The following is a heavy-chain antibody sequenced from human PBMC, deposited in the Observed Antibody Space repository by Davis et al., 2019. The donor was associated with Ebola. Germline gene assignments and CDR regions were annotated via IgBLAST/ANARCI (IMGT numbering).Heavy chain of an antibody. CDR3: ARGPTDPSGG. J-gene: IGHJ4*02. CDR2: INPNSGGT. D-gene: IGHD3-16*01. CDR1: GDTSNNYA. V-gene: IGHV1-2*04. Sequence: ASVKVSCKASGDTSNNYAINWVRQAPGQGLEWMGWINPNSGGTNYAQKFQGWVTMTRDTSISTAYMGLSRLRSDDTAVYYCARGPTDPSGGWGQGTLVTVSS.